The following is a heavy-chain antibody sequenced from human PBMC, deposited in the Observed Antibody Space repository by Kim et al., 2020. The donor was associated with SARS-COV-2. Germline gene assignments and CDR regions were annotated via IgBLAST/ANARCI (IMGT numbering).Heavy chain of an antibody. CDR1: GGSISGYS. D-gene: IGHD1-1*01. CDR2: INHSAST. Sequence: LETLSLTCAVYGGSISGYSWSWIRQPPGKGLEWIAEINHSASTNYNPSLKSRVTISVDTSKNQFSLKLSSVTAADTAVYYCARRNDWNPFDYWGQGTLVTVSS. J-gene: IGHJ4*02. CDR3: ARRNDWNPFDY. V-gene: IGHV4-34*01.